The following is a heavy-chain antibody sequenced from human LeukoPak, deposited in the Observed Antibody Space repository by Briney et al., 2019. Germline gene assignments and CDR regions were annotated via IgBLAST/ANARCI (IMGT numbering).Heavy chain of an antibody. CDR1: GFTFSSYS. D-gene: IGHD6-13*01. J-gene: IGHJ6*04. CDR3: ARDRDSSSWYIGAYYYYGMDV. Sequence: GGSLRLSCAASGFTFSSYSMNWVRQAPGKGLEWVSSISSSSSYLYYADSVKGRFTISRDNAKNSLYLQMNSLRAEDTAVYYCARDRDSSSWYIGAYYYYGMDVWGKGTTVTVSS. CDR2: ISSSSSYL. V-gene: IGHV3-21*01.